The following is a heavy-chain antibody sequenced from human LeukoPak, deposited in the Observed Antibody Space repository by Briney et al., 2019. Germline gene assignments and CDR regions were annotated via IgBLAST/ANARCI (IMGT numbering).Heavy chain of an antibody. Sequence: PSETLSLTCAVYGGSFSGYYWSWIRQPPGKGLEWIGEINHSGSTNYNPSLKSRVTISVDTSKNQFSLKLSSVTAADTAVYYCARLSSWYSSGWYGRGFDYWGQGTLVTVSS. CDR2: INHSGST. D-gene: IGHD6-19*01. J-gene: IGHJ4*02. CDR1: GGSFSGYY. CDR3: ARLSSWYSSGWYGRGFDY. V-gene: IGHV4-34*01.